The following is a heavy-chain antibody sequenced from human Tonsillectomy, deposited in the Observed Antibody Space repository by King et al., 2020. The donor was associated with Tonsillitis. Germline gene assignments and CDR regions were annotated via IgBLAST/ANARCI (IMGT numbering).Heavy chain of an antibody. D-gene: IGHD3-10*01. V-gene: IGHV5-51*01. J-gene: IGHJ6*03. CDR2: IYPDDSDT. Sequence: QLVQSGAEVKKPGESLKISCKGSGYSFSHYWIDWVRQMPGKGLEWMGIIYPDDSDTRYSPSFQGQVTISVDKSISTAYLQWSSLQAPDTAIYYCARPGGGVTRGATYYSYYMDVWGTGTTVTVSS. CDR1: GYSFSHYW. CDR3: ARPGGGVTRGATYYSYYMDV.